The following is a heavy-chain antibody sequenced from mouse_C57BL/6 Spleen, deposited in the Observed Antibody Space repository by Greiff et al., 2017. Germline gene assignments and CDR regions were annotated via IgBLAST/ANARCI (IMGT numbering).Heavy chain of an antibody. CDR3: ARSAYYYGSSYDY. J-gene: IGHJ2*01. CDR1: GYAFSSYW. Sequence: QVQLQQSGAELVKPGASVKISCKASGYAFSSYWMHWVKQRPGQGLEWIGQIYPGDGDTNYNGKFKGKATLTADKSSSTAYMQLSSLTSEDSAVYFCARSAYYYGSSYDYWGQGTTLTVSS. V-gene: IGHV1-80*01. D-gene: IGHD1-1*01. CDR2: IYPGDGDT.